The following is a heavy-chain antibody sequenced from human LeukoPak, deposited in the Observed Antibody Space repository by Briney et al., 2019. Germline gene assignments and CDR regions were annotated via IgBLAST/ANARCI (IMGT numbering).Heavy chain of an antibody. CDR1: GFTFSVYS. Sequence: GGSLRLSCEASGFTFSVYSMNWVRQAPGKGLEWVSSISGTGSHIYSADSMKGRFIISRDNAKNSLYLQMNSLRAEDTAVYYCVREPGAPRGWFDSWGQGTLVTVSS. V-gene: IGHV3-21*01. J-gene: IGHJ5*01. D-gene: IGHD7-27*01. CDR3: VREPGAPRGWFDS. CDR2: ISGTGSHI.